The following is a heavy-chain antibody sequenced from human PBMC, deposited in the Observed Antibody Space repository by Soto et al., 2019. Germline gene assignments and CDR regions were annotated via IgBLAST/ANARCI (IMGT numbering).Heavy chain of an antibody. J-gene: IGHJ4*02. CDR3: TRGPRSTSTGTGAF. CDR2: INDDGSST. V-gene: IGHV3-74*01. Sequence: PGGSLRLSCAASGFTFSMYWMHWVRQVPGKGPEWVSRINDDGSSTNYADSAKGRFTISRDNAKNTLYLQMNDLRAEDTAVYYCTRGPRSTSTGTGAFWGQGTLVTVSS. D-gene: IGHD1-1*01. CDR1: GFTFSMYW.